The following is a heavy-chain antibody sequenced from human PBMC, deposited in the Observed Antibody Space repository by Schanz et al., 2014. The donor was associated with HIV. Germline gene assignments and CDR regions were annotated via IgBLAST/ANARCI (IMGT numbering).Heavy chain of an antibody. J-gene: IGHJ4*02. Sequence: VQLVQSGAEVRKPGASVKVACKASGFTLTSYYMHWVRQAPGQGLEWMGIINPSGGRTNYAQKFQGRVSMTTDTSTSTVYMELSSLKSEDTAVYYCARDQGSGWYSDYWGQGTLVTVSS. CDR2: INPSGGRT. CDR1: GFTLTSYY. V-gene: IGHV1-46*01. D-gene: IGHD6-19*01. CDR3: ARDQGSGWYSDY.